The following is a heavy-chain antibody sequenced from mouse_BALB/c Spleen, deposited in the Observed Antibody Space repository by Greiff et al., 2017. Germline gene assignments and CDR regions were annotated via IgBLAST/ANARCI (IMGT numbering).Heavy chain of an antibody. CDR1: GFTFNTYA. Sequence: EVKVVESGGGLVQPKGSLKLSCAASGFTFNTYAMNWVRQAPGKGSEWVARIRSKSNNYATYYADSVKDRFTISRDDSQSMLYLQMNNLKTEDTAMYYCVRQGYLFDYWGQGTTLTVSS. D-gene: IGHD2-2*01. CDR3: VRQGYLFDY. CDR2: IRSKSNNYAT. V-gene: IGHV10-1*02. J-gene: IGHJ2*01.